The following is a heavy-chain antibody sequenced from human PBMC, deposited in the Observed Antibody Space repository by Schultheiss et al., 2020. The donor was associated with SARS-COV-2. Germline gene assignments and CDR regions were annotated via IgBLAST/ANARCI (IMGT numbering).Heavy chain of an antibody. CDR3: ARALIAVAGPFDY. Sequence: GGSLRLSCAASGFTVSSNYMSWVRQAPGKGLEWVSAISGSGGSTYYADSVKGRFTISRDNSKNTLYLQMNSLRAEDTAVYYCARALIAVAGPFDYWGQGTLVTVSS. D-gene: IGHD6-19*01. V-gene: IGHV3-23*01. CDR2: ISGSGGST. CDR1: GFTVSSNY. J-gene: IGHJ4*02.